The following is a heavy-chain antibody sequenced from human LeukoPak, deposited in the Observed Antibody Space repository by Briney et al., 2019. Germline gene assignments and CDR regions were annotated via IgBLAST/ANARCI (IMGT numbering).Heavy chain of an antibody. Sequence: SETLSLTCAVYGGSFSGYYWSWIRQPPGKGLEWIGEINHSGSTNYNPSLKSRVTISVDTSKNQFSLKLSSVTAADTAVYYCALYGSGSYNFDSWGQGTLVTVSS. J-gene: IGHJ4*02. CDR2: INHSGST. CDR1: GGSFSGYY. V-gene: IGHV4-34*01. D-gene: IGHD3-10*01. CDR3: ALYGSGSYNFDS.